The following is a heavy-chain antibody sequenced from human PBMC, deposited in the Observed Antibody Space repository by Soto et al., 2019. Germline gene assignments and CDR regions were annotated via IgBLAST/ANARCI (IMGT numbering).Heavy chain of an antibody. V-gene: IGHV5-51*01. CDR2: VDPDDSST. J-gene: IGHJ6*02. CDR3: ARHLEGYGLDA. CDR1: GYSFPSYW. Sequence: GESLKISCKGFGYSFPSYWIAWVRQMPGKGLEWMGIVDPDDSSTRYSPSFQGQVAISADKSSGTTYLQWDSLQASDTAMYYCARHLEGYGLDAWGQGTTVTVSS.